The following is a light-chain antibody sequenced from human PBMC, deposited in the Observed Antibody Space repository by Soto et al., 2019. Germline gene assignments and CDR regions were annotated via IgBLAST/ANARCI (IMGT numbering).Light chain of an antibody. CDR3: QQWNGYGSWT. J-gene: IGKJ1*01. Sequence: DIQMTQSPSTLSASVGDRVTITCRASQSISSWLAWYQQKPGKAPRLLIYKPSTLESGVPSRFSGSASGTEFTLTICGLPPDDCATCSCQQWNGYGSWTFGQGTKVEI. CDR1: QSISSW. V-gene: IGKV1-5*03. CDR2: KPS.